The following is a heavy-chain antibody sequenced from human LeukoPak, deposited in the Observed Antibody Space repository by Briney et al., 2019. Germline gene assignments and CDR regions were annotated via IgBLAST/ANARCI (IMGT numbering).Heavy chain of an antibody. Sequence: GGTLRLSCAASGFTFSSYGMSWVRQAPGKGLEWVSAISGSGGSTYYADSVKGRFTISRDNAKSSLYLQMNSLRAEDTAVYYCAELGITMIGGVWGKGTRSPSPQ. CDR3: AELGITMIGGV. CDR2: ISGSGGST. CDR1: GFTFSSYG. J-gene: IGHJ6*04. D-gene: IGHD3-10*02. V-gene: IGHV3-23*01.